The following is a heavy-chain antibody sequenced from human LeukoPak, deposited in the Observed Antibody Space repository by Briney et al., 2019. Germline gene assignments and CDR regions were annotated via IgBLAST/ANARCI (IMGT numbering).Heavy chain of an antibody. CDR2: IKQDGSEK. CDR1: RFTFSSHW. Sequence: PGGTLRLSCAASRFTFSSHWMGWVRQAPGKGLEWVGNIKQDGSEKYYVDSVKGRFTISRDNAKNSLYLQMNSLRDEDTAVYYCASSGSYRFDYWGQGTLVTVSS. CDR3: ASSGSYRFDY. D-gene: IGHD1-26*01. J-gene: IGHJ4*02. V-gene: IGHV3-7*01.